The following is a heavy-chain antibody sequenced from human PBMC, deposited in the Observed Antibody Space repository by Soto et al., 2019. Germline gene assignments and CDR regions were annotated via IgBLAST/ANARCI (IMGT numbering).Heavy chain of an antibody. CDR2: ISGSGGTT. CDR1: GFTFENYA. J-gene: IGHJ6*02. D-gene: IGHD3-3*01. V-gene: IGHV3-23*01. Sequence: LRLSCVASGFTFENYAMSWVRQAPGKGLEWVSAISGSGGTTYYSDSVKGRFTISRDNSKNTVYLQMNDLRVEDAAKYFCAKDSWAIFGVPAGEYYAMDVWGQGTTVTSP. CDR3: AKDSWAIFGVPAGEYYAMDV.